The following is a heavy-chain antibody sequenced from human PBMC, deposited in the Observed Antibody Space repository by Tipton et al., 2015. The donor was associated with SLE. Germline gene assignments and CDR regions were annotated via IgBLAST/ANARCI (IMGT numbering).Heavy chain of an antibody. Sequence: LRLSCTVSGGSISSYYWSWIRQPPGKGLEWIGYIYYSGSTNYNPSLKSRVTISVDTSKNQFSLKLSSVTAADTAVYYCARSSSWYYFDYWGQGTLVTVSS. J-gene: IGHJ4*02. CDR2: IYYSGST. CDR3: ARSSSWYYFDY. CDR1: GGSISSYY. V-gene: IGHV4-59*01. D-gene: IGHD6-13*01.